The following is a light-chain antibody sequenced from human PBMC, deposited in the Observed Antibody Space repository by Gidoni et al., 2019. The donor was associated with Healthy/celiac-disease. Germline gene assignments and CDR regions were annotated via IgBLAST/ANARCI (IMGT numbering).Light chain of an antibody. CDR3: QQYYSYPLT. Sequence: AIRMTQSPSSFSASTGDRVTLTCRAGQGISSYLAWYQQKPGKAPKLLIYAASTLQSGVPSRFSGSGSGTDFTLTISCLQSEDFATYYCQQYYSYPLTFGGXTKVEIK. CDR1: QGISSY. V-gene: IGKV1-8*01. CDR2: AAS. J-gene: IGKJ4*01.